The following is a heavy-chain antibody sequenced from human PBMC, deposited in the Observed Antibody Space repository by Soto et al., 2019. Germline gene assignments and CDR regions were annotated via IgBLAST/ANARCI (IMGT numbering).Heavy chain of an antibody. V-gene: IGHV3-53*01. CDR3: ARHRHPSETVGATSPLDP. CDR1: GFSVSSNY. D-gene: IGHD1-26*01. J-gene: IGHJ5*02. CDR2: HYSGGST. Sequence: PGGSLRLSCAISGFSVSSNYLSWVRQAPGKGLEWVSVHYSGGSTYYADSVQGRFTISRDKSNNTLYLQMRRVRAEDTAVYFCARHRHPSETVGATSPLDPWGQGTQVTVSS.